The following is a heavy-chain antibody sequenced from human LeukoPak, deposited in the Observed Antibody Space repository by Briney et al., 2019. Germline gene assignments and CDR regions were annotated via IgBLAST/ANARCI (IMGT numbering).Heavy chain of an antibody. Sequence: SETLSLTCTVSGGSVSSGSYYWSWIRQPPGTGLEWIGYIYYSGSTNYNPSLKSRVTISVDTSKNQFSLRLTSVTAADTAVYYCARGGDYRFDYWGQGTLVTVSS. CDR2: IYYSGST. CDR1: GGSVSSGSYY. V-gene: IGHV4-61*01. CDR3: ARGGDYRFDY. J-gene: IGHJ4*02. D-gene: IGHD4-17*01.